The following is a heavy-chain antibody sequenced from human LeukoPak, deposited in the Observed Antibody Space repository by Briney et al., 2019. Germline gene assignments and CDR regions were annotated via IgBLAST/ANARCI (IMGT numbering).Heavy chain of an antibody. V-gene: IGHV1-8*01. Sequence: ASVKVSCKASGHTFTSYDINWLRQATGQGLEWMGRMNPNSGNTGYAQKFQGRVTMTRNTSIRTAYMELSSLRSEDTAVYYCARRIQLWSHHPYYYYYMDLWGKGTAVTVSS. D-gene: IGHD5-18*01. CDR3: ARRIQLWSHHPYYYYYMDL. CDR1: GHTFTSYD. CDR2: MNPNSGNT. J-gene: IGHJ6*03.